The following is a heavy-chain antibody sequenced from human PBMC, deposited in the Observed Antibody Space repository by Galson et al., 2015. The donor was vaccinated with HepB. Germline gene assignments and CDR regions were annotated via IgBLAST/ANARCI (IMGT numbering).Heavy chain of an antibody. V-gene: IGHV3-49*03. D-gene: IGHD3-10*01. J-gene: IGHJ4*02. Sequence: SLRLSCAASGFTFGDYAMSWFRQAPGKGLEWVGFIRSKAYGGTTEYAASVKGRFTISRDDSKSIAYLQTNSLKTEDTAVYYCTRVVEYYYGSGSYYNVYYFDYWGQGTLVTVSS. CDR3: TRVVEYYYGSGSYYNVYYFDY. CDR2: IRSKAYGGTT. CDR1: GFTFGDYA.